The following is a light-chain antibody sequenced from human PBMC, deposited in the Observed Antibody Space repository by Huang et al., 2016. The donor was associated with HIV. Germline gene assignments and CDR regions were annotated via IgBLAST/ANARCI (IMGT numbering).Light chain of an antibody. V-gene: IGKV1-9*01. J-gene: IGKJ4*01. CDR1: QDISSY. CDR3: QQSRT. Sequence: IQLTQSPSSLSASVGDRVTIPCRASQDISSYLAWYQQKPGKAPKLLIFAASTLQSGVPARFGGGGSGTDFTVTISGLQPEDFANYYCQQSRTFGGGTKVDIK. CDR2: AAS.